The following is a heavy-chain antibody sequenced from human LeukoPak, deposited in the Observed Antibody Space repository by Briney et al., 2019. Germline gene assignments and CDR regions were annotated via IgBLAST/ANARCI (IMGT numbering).Heavy chain of an antibody. V-gene: IGHV3-43*01. CDR3: AKAYHPGEVVPAALDY. CDR1: GLSFGDYT. Sequence: PGGSLRLSCEASGLSFGDYTMHWVRQAPGKGLEWVSLISRNGAATKYADSVRGRFTTSRDNSKNSLYLQMNSLRTEDTALYYCAKAYHPGEVVPAALDYWGQGTLVTVSS. J-gene: IGHJ4*02. D-gene: IGHD2-2*01. CDR2: ISRNGAAT.